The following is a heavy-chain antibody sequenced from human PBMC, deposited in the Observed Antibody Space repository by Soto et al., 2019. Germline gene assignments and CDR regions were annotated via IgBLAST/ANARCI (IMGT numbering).Heavy chain of an antibody. D-gene: IGHD2-2*01. CDR3: ASDIHTKAFDY. V-gene: IGHV3-30-3*01. Sequence: QVQLVESGGGVVQPGRSLRLSCAASGFTFSGHAMHWVRQAPGKGLEWVAVISYDADNKYYADSVKGRFTISRDNSKNTLFLQMNSLRPEDTAVYYCASDIHTKAFDYWGQGTLVTVSS. CDR2: ISYDADNK. CDR1: GFTFSGHA. J-gene: IGHJ4*02.